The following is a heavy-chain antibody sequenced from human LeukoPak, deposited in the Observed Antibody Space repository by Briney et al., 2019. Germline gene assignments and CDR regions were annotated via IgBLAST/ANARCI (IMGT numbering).Heavy chain of an antibody. J-gene: IGHJ4*02. D-gene: IGHD2/OR15-2a*01. CDR1: GFSFRTYE. CDR2: ISHNSSII. V-gene: IGHV3-48*03. Sequence: PGGSLRLSCAASGFSFRTYEMNWVRQAPGKGLEWISYISHNSSIIYYADSVKGRFTISRDNAKNTLYLQMNSLRAEDTAVYYCARESTISYYSTDYWGQGTLVTVSS. CDR3: ARESTISYYSTDY.